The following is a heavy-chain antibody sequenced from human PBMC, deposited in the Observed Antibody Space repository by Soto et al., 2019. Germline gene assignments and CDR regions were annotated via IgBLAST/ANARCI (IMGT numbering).Heavy chain of an antibody. D-gene: IGHD3-3*01. Sequence: QVQLVESGGGLVKPGGSLRLSCAASGFTLSDYYMSWIRQAPGKGLEWVSYISSSGGTIYYADSVKGRFTISRDNSKNTLYLQMNSLRAEDTAVYYCAKGSLRFPPVGGFDPWGQGTLVTVSS. CDR1: GFTLSDYY. V-gene: IGHV3-11*01. CDR3: AKGSLRFPPVGGFDP. CDR2: ISSSGGTI. J-gene: IGHJ5*02.